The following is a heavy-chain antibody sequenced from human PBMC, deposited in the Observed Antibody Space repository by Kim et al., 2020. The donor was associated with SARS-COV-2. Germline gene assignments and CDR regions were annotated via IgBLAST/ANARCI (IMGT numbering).Heavy chain of an antibody. CDR1: GYTFTSYA. CDR3: ARVSVYSSSLDY. CDR2: INAGNGNT. J-gene: IGHJ4*02. V-gene: IGHV1-3*01. Sequence: ASVKVSCKASGYTFTSYAMHWVRQAPGQRLEWMGWINAGNGNTKYSQKFQGRVTITRDTSASTAYMELSSLRSEDTAVYYCARVSVYSSSLDYWGQGTLVTVSS. D-gene: IGHD6-13*01.